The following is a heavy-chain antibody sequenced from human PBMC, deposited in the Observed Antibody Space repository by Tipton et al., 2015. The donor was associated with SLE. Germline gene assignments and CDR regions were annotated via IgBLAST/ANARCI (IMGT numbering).Heavy chain of an antibody. CDR1: GGSISSGSYY. V-gene: IGHV4-61*02. D-gene: IGHD1-26*01. CDR2: IYTSGST. J-gene: IGHJ5*02. CDR3: AIYSGSYYGHWFDP. Sequence: LRLSCTVSGGSISSGSYYWSWIRQPAGKGLEWIGRIYTSGSTNYNPSLKSRVAISVDTSKNQFSLKLSSVTAADTAVYYCAIYSGSYYGHWFDPWGQGTLVTVSS.